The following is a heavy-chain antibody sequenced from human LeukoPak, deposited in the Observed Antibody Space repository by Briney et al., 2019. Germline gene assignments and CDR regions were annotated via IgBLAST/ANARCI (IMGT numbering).Heavy chain of an antibody. CDR3: ARTGFLFLDY. J-gene: IGHJ4*02. V-gene: IGHV3-23*01. CDR1: GFTFSSYA. D-gene: IGHD1-14*01. Sequence: GGSLRLSCAASGFTFSSYAMSWVRQAPGKGLEWVSATSGSGGSTYYADSVKGRFTISRDNPKNTLYLQMNSLRAEDTAVYYCARTGFLFLDYWGQGTLVTVSS. CDR2: TSGSGGST.